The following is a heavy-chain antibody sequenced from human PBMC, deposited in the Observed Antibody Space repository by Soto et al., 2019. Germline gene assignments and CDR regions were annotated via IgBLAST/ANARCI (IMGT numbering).Heavy chain of an antibody. CDR3: ARGDFSNSAKKFDP. J-gene: IGHJ5*02. Sequence: GGSLRLSCAASGFNFSTYSLNWARQAPGKGLEWVSSITSSASYIYYADSVKGRFTISRDNAKDLLYLQMNSLRAEDTAVYYCARGDFSNSAKKFDPWGQGTLVTVSS. D-gene: IGHD4-4*01. CDR1: GFNFSTYS. V-gene: IGHV3-21*06. CDR2: ITSSASYI.